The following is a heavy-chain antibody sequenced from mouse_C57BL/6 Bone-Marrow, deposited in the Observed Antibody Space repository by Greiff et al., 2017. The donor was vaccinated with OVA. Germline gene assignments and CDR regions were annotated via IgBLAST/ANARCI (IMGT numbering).Heavy chain of an antibody. CDR2: IYPRSGNT. CDR1: GYTFTSYG. Sequence: QVQLQQSGAELARPGASVKLSCKASGYTFTSYGISWVKQRTGQGLEWIGEIYPRSGNTYYNEKFKGKATLTADKSSSTAYMELRSLTSEDSAVYFCARVGYSKPNLAWFAYWGQGTLVTVSA. V-gene: IGHV1-81*01. J-gene: IGHJ3*01. D-gene: IGHD2-5*01. CDR3: ARVGYSKPNLAWFAY.